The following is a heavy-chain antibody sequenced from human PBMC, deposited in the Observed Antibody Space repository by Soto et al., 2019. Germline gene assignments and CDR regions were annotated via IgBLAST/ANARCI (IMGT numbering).Heavy chain of an antibody. J-gene: IGHJ5*02. CDR3: ARDPDCSSSSCHEA. D-gene: IGHD2-2*01. CDR1: GCTFSSYA. V-gene: IGHV1-69*13. CDR2: IIPIFGTA. Sequence: SVKVSCKASGCTFSSYAISWVRQAPGQGLEWMGGIIPIFGTANYAQKSQGRVTITADESTSTAYMELSSLRSEDTAVYYCARDPDCSSSSCHEAWGQGTLVTVSS.